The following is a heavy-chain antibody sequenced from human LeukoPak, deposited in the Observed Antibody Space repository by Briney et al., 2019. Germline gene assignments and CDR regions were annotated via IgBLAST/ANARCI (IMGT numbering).Heavy chain of an antibody. CDR1: GFTFRSYG. J-gene: IGHJ4*02. Sequence: GRSLRLSCAASGFTFRSYGMHWVRQAPGKGLEGVAVVWYDGSNNYYADSVKGRFTTSRDNSKHSLYLQINSLRAEATAVYYCAKDTISSSPLDYWGQGTLVTVSS. CDR3: AKDTISSSPLDY. V-gene: IGHV3-33*06. CDR2: VWYDGSNN. D-gene: IGHD6-6*01.